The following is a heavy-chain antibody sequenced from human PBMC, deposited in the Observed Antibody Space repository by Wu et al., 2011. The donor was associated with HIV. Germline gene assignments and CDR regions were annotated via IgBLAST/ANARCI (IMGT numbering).Heavy chain of an antibody. CDR2: IIPIFGTT. D-gene: IGHD2-21*01. J-gene: IGHJ4*02. CDR3: ARDFGGDEDS. Sequence: QVQLVQSGAEVKKPGASVKVSCKASGYTFTSYGISWVRQAPGQGLEWMGGIIPIFGTTNYAQKFQGRVTITADKSTTTAYTELSSLRSEDTAVYYCARDFGGDEDSWGQGTLVTVSS. CDR1: GYTFTSYG. V-gene: IGHV1-69*06.